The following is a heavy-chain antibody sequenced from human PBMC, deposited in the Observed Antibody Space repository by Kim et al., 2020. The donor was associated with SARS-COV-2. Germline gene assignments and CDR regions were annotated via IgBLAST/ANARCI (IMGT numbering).Heavy chain of an antibody. J-gene: IGHJ5*02. Sequence: ASVKVSCKASGYTFTSYGISWVRQAPGQGLEWMGWISAYNGNTNYAQKLQGRVTMTTDTSTSTAYMELRSLRSDDTAVYYCAREFCSSTSCYSWTGWFDPWGQGTLVTVSS. D-gene: IGHD2-2*01. CDR1: GYTFTSYG. CDR2: ISAYNGNT. CDR3: AREFCSSTSCYSWTGWFDP. V-gene: IGHV1-18*04.